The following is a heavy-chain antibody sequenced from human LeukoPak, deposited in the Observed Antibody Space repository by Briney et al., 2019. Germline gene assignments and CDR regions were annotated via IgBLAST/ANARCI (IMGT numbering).Heavy chain of an antibody. D-gene: IGHD3-16*02. CDR2: INHSGST. V-gene: IGHV4-34*01. CDR1: GGSFSGYY. Sequence: SETLSLTCAAYGGSFSGYYWSWIRQPPGKGLEWIGEINHSGSTNYNPSLKSRVTISVDTSKNQFSLKLSSVTAADTAVYYCARLWVWGSYRWSYFDYWGQGTLVTVSS. J-gene: IGHJ4*02. CDR3: ARLWVWGSYRWSYFDY.